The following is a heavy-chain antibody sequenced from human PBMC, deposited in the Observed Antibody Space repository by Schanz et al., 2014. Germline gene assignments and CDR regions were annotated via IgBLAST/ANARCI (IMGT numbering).Heavy chain of an antibody. CDR2: TYSGGST. J-gene: IGHJ4*02. Sequence: GQLVESGGGVVQPGGSLRLSCAASGFTVSSNYMSWVRQAPGKGLEWVSITYSGGSTYYADSVKGRFTISRDNSKNTLYLLMNSLRAEDTAVYYCAKDLISGWSGFDYWGQGTLXTVSS. V-gene: IGHV3-66*01. CDR1: GFTVSSNY. D-gene: IGHD6-19*01. CDR3: AKDLISGWSGFDY.